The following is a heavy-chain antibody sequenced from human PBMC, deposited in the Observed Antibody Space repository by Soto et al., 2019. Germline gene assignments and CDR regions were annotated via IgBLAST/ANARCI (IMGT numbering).Heavy chain of an antibody. V-gene: IGHV3-23*01. Sequence: PGGSLRLSCPASALTFSSYAMSWIRQAPGKGMEWVSAISGIGGITYYSDSGKGRFTISRDNSKNTLYLQMNSLRAEDTAVYYCAKGALGHSNYGALDIWGQGPMVTVSS. CDR1: ALTFSSYA. CDR3: AKGALGHSNYGALDI. J-gene: IGHJ3*02. CDR2: ISGIGGIT. D-gene: IGHD4-4*01.